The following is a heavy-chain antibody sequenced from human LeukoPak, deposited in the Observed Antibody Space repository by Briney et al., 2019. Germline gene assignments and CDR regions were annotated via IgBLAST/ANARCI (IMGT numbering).Heavy chain of an antibody. CDR1: GNTLTELS. J-gene: IGHJ4*02. CDR2: FDPEDGET. D-gene: IGHD6-19*01. CDR3: ARGGIVAGTSTYFDY. V-gene: IGHV1-24*01. Sequence: ASVTVSFKVSGNTLTELSMHWVRQAPGKGLEWMGGFDPEDGETNYAQKFQGRVTMTTDTSTSTAYMELRSLRSDDTAVYYCARGGIVAGTSTYFDYWGQGTLVTVSS.